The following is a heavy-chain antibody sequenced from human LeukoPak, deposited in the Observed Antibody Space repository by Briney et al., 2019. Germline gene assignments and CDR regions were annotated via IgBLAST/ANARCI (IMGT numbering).Heavy chain of an antibody. CDR2: IYHSGST. D-gene: IGHD3-10*01. Sequence: PSETLSLTCAVSGGSISSGGYSWSWIRQPPGKGLEWIGYIYHSGSTYYNPSLKSRVTISVDRSKNQFSLKLSSVTAADTAVYYCARETMVRGVVTGGNWFDPWGQGTLVTVSS. CDR1: GGSISSGGYS. CDR3: ARETMVRGVVTGGNWFDP. J-gene: IGHJ5*02. V-gene: IGHV4-30-2*01.